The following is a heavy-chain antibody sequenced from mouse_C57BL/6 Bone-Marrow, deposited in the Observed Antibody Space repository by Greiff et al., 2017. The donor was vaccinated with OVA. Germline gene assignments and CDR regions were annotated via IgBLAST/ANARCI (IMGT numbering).Heavy chain of an antibody. CDR2: ISNGGGST. CDR1: GFTFSDYY. Sequence: EVKLMESGGGLVQPGGSLKLSCAASGFTFSDYYMYWVRQTPEKRLEWVAYISNGGGSTYYPDTVKGRFTISRDNAKNTLYLQMSRLKSEDTAMYYCARHDYGSSWFAYWGQGTLVTVSA. D-gene: IGHD1-1*01. V-gene: IGHV5-12*01. J-gene: IGHJ3*01. CDR3: ARHDYGSSWFAY.